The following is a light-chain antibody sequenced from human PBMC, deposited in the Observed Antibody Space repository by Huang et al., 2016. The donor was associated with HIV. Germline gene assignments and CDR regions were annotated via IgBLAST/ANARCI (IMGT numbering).Light chain of an antibody. V-gene: IGKV3-15*01. J-gene: IGKJ5*01. Sequence: EIVMTQYPATLSVSPGERATLSCRASQSVSSNLAWYQQKPCKAPRLIIYVASTMATGIPAKFSGSGSETEFTLTISNLQSEDFAVYYCQQCNNWPPRITFGQGTRLEIK. CDR1: QSVSSN. CDR3: QQCNNWPPRIT. CDR2: VAS.